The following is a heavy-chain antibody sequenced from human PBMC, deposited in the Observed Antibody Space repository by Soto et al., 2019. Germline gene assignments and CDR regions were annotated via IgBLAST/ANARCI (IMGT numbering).Heavy chain of an antibody. J-gene: IGHJ4*02. Sequence: QVQLVQSGAEVKKPGSSVNVSCKASGGTFSSYTISWVRQAPGQGLEWMGRIIPILGIANYAQKFQGRDTITADKSRRTTNMEQSSQKSENTAVYYCGRVKGLCEDQDWGQGTLVTVSS. CDR2: IIPILGIA. D-gene: IGHD2-15*01. CDR3: GRVKGLCEDQD. CDR1: GGTFSSYT. V-gene: IGHV1-69*02.